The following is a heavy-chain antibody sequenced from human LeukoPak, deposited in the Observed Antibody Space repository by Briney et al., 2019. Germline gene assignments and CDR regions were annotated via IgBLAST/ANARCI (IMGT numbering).Heavy chain of an antibody. CDR2: ISCDGSNK. D-gene: IGHD3-10*01. CDR3: AKGEYYYGSGSPQVSGV. Sequence: GGSLRLSCAASGFTFSSYGMHWVRQAPGKGLEWVAVISCDGSNKYYADSVKGRFTISRDNSKNTLYLQMNSLRAEDTAVYYCAKGEYYYGSGSPQVSGVWGQGTTVTVSS. V-gene: IGHV3-30*18. CDR1: GFTFSSYG. J-gene: IGHJ6*02.